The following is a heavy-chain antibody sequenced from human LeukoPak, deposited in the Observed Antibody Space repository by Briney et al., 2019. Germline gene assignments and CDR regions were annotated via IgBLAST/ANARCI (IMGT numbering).Heavy chain of an antibody. Sequence: SGGSLRLSCAASGFTVGTNYMSWVRQAPGKGLEWVSVIYSGGTTNYADSVKGRFTISRDNSKDTVYLQMNSLRAEDTAVYYCARGGYAHYYGMDVWGQGTTVTVSS. D-gene: IGHD5-18*01. CDR3: ARGGYAHYYGMDV. J-gene: IGHJ6*02. CDR2: IYSGGTT. CDR1: GFTVGTNY. V-gene: IGHV3-53*01.